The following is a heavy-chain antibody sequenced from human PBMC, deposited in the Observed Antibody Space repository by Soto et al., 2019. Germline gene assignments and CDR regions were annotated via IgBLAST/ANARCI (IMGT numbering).Heavy chain of an antibody. CDR2: IYHSGST. Sequence: PSETPSLPCAVSGGSISSGGYSGCWIRQPPGKGLEWIGYIYHSGSTYYNPSLKSRVTISVDRSKNQFSLKLSSVTAADTAVYYCAIFSMGRAVSSKVYRCQGPLRSVS. D-gene: IGHD3-10*01. CDR3: AIFSMGRAVSSKVY. CDR1: GGSISSGGYS. V-gene: IGHV4-30-2*01. J-gene: IGHJ4*02.